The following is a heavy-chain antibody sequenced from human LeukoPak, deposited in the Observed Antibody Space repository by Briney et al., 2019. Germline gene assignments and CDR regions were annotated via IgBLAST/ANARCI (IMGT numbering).Heavy chain of an antibody. V-gene: IGHV3-23*01. CDR1: GLTFSSYA. Sequence: GGSLRLSCAASGLTFSSYAMSWVRQAPGEGLEWVSVISGSGDSTFYADSVKGRFTISRDNAKNSLHLQMNSLRAGDTAVYYCARDRRPSSWLGVGPWGQGTLVTVSS. CDR2: ISGSGDST. J-gene: IGHJ5*02. CDR3: ARDRRPSSWLGVGP. D-gene: IGHD6-13*01.